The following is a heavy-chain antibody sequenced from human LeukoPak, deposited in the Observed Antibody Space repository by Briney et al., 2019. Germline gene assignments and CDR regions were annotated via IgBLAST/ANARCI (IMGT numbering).Heavy chain of an antibody. D-gene: IGHD3-9*01. CDR2: INPDGSRT. J-gene: IGHJ4*02. V-gene: IGHV3-74*01. Sequence: GGSLRLSCAASGFXLSSYWMHWVRQAPGEGLVWVSRINPDGSRTDYADSVKGRFTISRDNTKNTVDLQMNSLRAEDTAVYYCARDFEAPSNCWGQGTLVTVSS. CDR3: ARDFEAPSNC. CDR1: GFXLSSYW.